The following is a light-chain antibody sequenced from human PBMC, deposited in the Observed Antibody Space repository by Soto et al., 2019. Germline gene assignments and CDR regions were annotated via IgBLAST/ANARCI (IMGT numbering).Light chain of an antibody. Sequence: EIVLTQSTATLSLSPGERATLSCRASQSVSSYLAWYQQKPGQAPRLLIYDASNRATGIPARFSGSGSGTDFTLTISSLEPEDFAVYYCQQRSNWPPEFTFGPGTKVDIK. V-gene: IGKV3-11*01. CDR1: QSVSSY. CDR3: QQRSNWPPEFT. CDR2: DAS. J-gene: IGKJ3*01.